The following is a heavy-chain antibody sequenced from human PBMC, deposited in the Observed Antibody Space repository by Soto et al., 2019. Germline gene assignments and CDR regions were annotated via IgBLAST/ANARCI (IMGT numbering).Heavy chain of an antibody. D-gene: IGHD3-10*01. CDR2: TRNKANSYTT. V-gene: IGHV3-72*01. CDR1: GFTFSDYY. CDR3: ARSFYYDSRYYMDV. Sequence: GGSLRLSCAASGFTFSDYYMDWVRQAPGKGLEWLGRTRNKANSYTTEYAASVKGRFTISRDESKDSMYLHMDSLKAEDTAVYYCARSFYYDSRYYMDVWGKGTTVTVSS. J-gene: IGHJ6*03.